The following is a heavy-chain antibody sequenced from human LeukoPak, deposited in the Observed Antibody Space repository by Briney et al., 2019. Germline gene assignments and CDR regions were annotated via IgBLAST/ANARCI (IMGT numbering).Heavy chain of an antibody. CDR3: ARGAEGYYYYGMDV. D-gene: IGHD1-26*01. CDR1: GGSISSYY. Sequence: SETLSLTCTVSGGSISSYYWSWIRQPPGKGLEWIGYIYYSGSTNYNPSHKSRVTISVDTSKNQFSLKLSSVTAADTAVYYCARGAEGYYYYGMDVWGQGTTVTVSS. V-gene: IGHV4-59*01. J-gene: IGHJ6*02. CDR2: IYYSGST.